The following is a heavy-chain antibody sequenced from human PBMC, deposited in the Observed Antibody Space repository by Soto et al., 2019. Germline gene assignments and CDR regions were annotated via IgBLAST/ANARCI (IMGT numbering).Heavy chain of an antibody. D-gene: IGHD3-16*01. V-gene: IGHV4-34*01. CDR2: INHVGGT. Sequence: SETLSLTCAVYGGFLSESYWTWIRQPPGKWLEWIGEINHVGGTNYNPSLKSRVTMSVDTSQNQFSLRLISVTAADTAMYFCVRIRYQLPSSVLWLDPWGQGXPVTVYS. CDR3: VRIRYQLPSSVLWLDP. J-gene: IGHJ5*02. CDR1: GGFLSESY.